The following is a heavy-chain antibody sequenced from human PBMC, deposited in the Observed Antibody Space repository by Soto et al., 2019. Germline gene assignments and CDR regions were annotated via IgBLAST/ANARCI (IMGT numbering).Heavy chain of an antibody. V-gene: IGHV1-18*04. CDR3: ARDGRRVGDLDFDF. D-gene: IGHD2-21*01. J-gene: IGHJ4*02. CDR1: GYTFSTYG. CDR2: ISTYNGET. Sequence: QVKLVQSGTEVRKPGASVKVSCKSSGYTFSTYGISWVRQAPGQGLEWMGRISTYNGETTYAQRFQGRVILTTDTSTSTIYMGMTSLRSDDTAVYYCARDGRRVGDLDFDFWCQGTLLTVSS.